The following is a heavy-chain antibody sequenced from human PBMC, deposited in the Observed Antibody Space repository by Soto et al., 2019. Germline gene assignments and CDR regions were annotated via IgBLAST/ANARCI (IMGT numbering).Heavy chain of an antibody. J-gene: IGHJ6*03. D-gene: IGHD2-8*01. V-gene: IGHV3-53*01. CDR3: ARQGGYCTNGVCRYYYYYYMDV. Sequence: GGSLRLSCAASGFTVSSNYMSWVRQAPGKGLEWVSVIYSGGSTYYADSVKGRFIISRDNSKNTLYLQMNSLRAEDTAVYYCARQGGYCTNGVCRYYYYYYMDVWGKGTTVTVSS. CDR1: GFTVSSNY. CDR2: IYSGGST.